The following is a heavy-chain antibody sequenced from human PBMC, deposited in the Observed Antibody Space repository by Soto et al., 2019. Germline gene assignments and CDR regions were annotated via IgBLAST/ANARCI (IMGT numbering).Heavy chain of an antibody. D-gene: IGHD4-17*01. CDR3: AHRLDDGRNSI. CDR1: GFSLSSSGVG. Sequence: SGPTLVNPTQTLTLTCTFSGFSLSSSGVGVEWVRQPPGKALEWLALIYSNDDKRYSPSVKSRLTITKDTSKNRVVLTMTNMAPVDTATYYCAHRLDDGRNSIWGQGTMVTVSS. J-gene: IGHJ3*02. CDR2: IYSNDDK. V-gene: IGHV2-5*01.